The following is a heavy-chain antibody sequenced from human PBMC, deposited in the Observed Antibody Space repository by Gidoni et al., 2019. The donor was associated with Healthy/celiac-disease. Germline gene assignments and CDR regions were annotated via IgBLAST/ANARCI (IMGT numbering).Heavy chain of an antibody. V-gene: IGHV3-9*01. CDR1: GFTFDDYA. J-gene: IGHJ4*02. D-gene: IGHD3-22*01. CDR3: AKDISGFDYDSSGGFDY. CDR2: ISWNSGSI. Sequence: EVQLVESGGGLVQPGRSLRLSCAASGFTFDDYAMHWVRQAPGKGLEWVSGISWNSGSIGYADSVKGRFTISRDNAKNSLYLQMNSLRAEDTALYYCAKDISGFDYDSSGGFDYWGQGTLVTVSS.